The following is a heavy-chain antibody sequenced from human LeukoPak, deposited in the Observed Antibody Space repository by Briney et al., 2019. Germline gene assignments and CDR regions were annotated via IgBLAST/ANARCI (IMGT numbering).Heavy chain of an antibody. Sequence: GSPRLSCAPSGFTVSSNFLSWVRQPPGKGLEWGSDIYRGSTTYYADSVKGRFTISRDNSKNKLYLQMNSLRAEDTAVYYCTRGGGGSFPHYWGQGTLV. V-gene: IGHV3-53*01. D-gene: IGHD2-21*01. CDR1: GFTVSSNF. CDR3: TRGGGGSFPHY. CDR2: IYRGSTT. J-gene: IGHJ4*02.